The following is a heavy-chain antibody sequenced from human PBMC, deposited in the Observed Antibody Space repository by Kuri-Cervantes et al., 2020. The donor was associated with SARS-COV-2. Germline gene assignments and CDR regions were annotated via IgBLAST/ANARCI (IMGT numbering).Heavy chain of an antibody. CDR2: IYYSGST. CDR1: GGSISSYY. Sequence: GSLRLSCTVSGGSISSYYWSWIRQPPGKGLEWIGYIYYSGSTNYNPSLKSRVTISVDTSKNQFSLKLSSVTAADTAVYYCARCSSSSRLCYFDYWGQGTLVTVSS. J-gene: IGHJ4*02. CDR3: ARCSSSSRLCYFDY. V-gene: IGHV4-59*01. D-gene: IGHD6-6*01.